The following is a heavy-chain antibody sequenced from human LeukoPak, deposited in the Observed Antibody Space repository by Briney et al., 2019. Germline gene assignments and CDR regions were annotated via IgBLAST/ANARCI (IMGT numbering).Heavy chain of an antibody. V-gene: IGHV3-48*01. J-gene: IGHJ4*02. Sequence: GGSLRLSCAASAFTFSTYGMHWVRQAPGKGLEWVSYISSSGSTIYYADSVKGRFTISRDNSKNTLYLQMNSLRAEDTAVYYCARGPSGYHNTGGQGTLVTVSS. CDR3: ARGPSGYHNT. CDR1: AFTFSTYG. CDR2: ISSSGSTI. D-gene: IGHD5-12*01.